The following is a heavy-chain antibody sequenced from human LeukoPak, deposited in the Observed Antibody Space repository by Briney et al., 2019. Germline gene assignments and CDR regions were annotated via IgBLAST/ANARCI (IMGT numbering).Heavy chain of an antibody. CDR3: ARDASIAVAGSFDY. CDR1: GYTFTSYG. V-gene: IGHV1-18*04. J-gene: IGHJ4*02. D-gene: IGHD6-19*01. Sequence: ASVKVSCEASGYTFTSYGINWVRQAPGQGLEWMGWISAYNANTNYAQKFQGRVTMTTDTSTSTIYMELRNLRSDDTAVYYCARDASIAVAGSFDYWGQGTLVTVSS. CDR2: ISAYNANT.